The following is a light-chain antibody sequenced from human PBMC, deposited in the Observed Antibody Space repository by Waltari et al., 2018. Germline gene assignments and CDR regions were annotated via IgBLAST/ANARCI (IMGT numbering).Light chain of an antibody. V-gene: IGKV1-12*01. CDR2: DAS. J-gene: IGKJ4*01. CDR1: RDISRW. CDR3: QQGNDFPLT. Sequence: DIQMTQSPSSVSASVGDRVTITCRASRDISRWLAWYQQKPGKAPEFLIYDASTLQSGVPPRFSGSGSGREFTLTITSLQPEDFSTYYCQQGNDFPLTFGGGTKVEMK.